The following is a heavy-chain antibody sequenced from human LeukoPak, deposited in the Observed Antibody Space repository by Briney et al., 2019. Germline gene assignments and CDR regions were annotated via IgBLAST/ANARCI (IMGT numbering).Heavy chain of an antibody. CDR3: AKGFYSGSYYGY. V-gene: IGHV3-11*04. Sequence: GGSLRLSCAASGFTFSDYYMSWIRQAPGKGLEWVSYISSSGSTIYYADSVKGRFTISRDNSKNTLYLQMNSLRAEDTAVYYCAKGFYSGSYYGYWGQGTLVTVSS. J-gene: IGHJ4*02. D-gene: IGHD1-26*01. CDR1: GFTFSDYY. CDR2: ISSSGSTI.